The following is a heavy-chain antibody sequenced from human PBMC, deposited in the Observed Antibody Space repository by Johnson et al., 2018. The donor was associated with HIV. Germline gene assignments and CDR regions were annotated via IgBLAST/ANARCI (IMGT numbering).Heavy chain of an antibody. Sequence: VQLVESGGGVVQPGRSLRLSCAASGFTFSSYAMHWVRQAPGKGLAWVAVISYDGRNKYYADSVKGRFTSSRDNSKDTLYLQMNNLRDEDTAVHYCARESPGGDALDLWGQGTMVTVSS. CDR2: ISYDGRNK. CDR1: GFTFSSYA. V-gene: IGHV3-30*04. CDR3: ARESPGGDALDL. J-gene: IGHJ3*01. D-gene: IGHD1-14*01.